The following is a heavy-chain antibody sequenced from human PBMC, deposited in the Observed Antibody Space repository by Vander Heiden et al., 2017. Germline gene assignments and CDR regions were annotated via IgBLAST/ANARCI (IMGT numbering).Heavy chain of an antibody. CDR2: ITGNSGTI. CDR3: ARDAYRLTY. D-gene: IGHD3-16*02. V-gene: IGHV3-48*01. CDR1: EFTFDTYS. Sequence: EVHLVESGGDLVQPGGPRRLSCAASEFTFDTYSMNWVRQAPGKGLEWVSYITGNSGTIYYADSVKGRFTISRDNAKNTLYLQMDSLRAEDTAVYYCARDAYRLTYWGQGTLVTVSS. J-gene: IGHJ4*02.